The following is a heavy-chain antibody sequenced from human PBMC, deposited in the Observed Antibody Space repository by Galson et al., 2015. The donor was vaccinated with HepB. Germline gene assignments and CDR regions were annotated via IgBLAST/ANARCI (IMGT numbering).Heavy chain of an antibody. CDR2: IIPIFGTA. V-gene: IGHV1-69*13. CDR3: ARDGGVVRGVISQKRSRYYYYYYGMDV. Sequence: SVKVSCKASGGTFSSYAISWVRQAPGQGLEWMGGIIPIFGTANYAQKFQGRVTITADESTSTAYMELSSLRSEDTAVYYCARDGGVVRGVISQKRSRYYYYYYGMDVWGQGTTVTVSS. CDR1: GGTFSSYA. D-gene: IGHD3-10*01. J-gene: IGHJ6*02.